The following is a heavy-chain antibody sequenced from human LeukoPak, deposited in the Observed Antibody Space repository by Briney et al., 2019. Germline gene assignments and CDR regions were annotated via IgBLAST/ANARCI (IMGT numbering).Heavy chain of an antibody. CDR1: GYTFTSYD. J-gene: IGHJ6*03. CDR2: MNPNSGNT. V-gene: IGHV1-8*03. D-gene: IGHD3-3*01. CDR3: ARGDFWSGYPYYYYNYMDV. Sequence: ASVKVSCKASGYTFTSYDTNWVRQATGQGLEWMGWMNPNSGNTDYAQKFQGRVTITRNTSISTAYMELSSLRSEDTAVYYCARGDFWSGYPYYYYNYMDVWGKGTTVTVSS.